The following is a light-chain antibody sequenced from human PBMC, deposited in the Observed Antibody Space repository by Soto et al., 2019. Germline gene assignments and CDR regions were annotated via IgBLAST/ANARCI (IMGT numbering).Light chain of an antibody. Sequence: QSVLTQPPSASGTPGEGVTVSCSGSSWNIGSNTVTWYQQLPGTPPILLLYSNNLRSSGVPDRFPGSRSGTSASLAISGLQSEDEADYYCATSDDRLNGSAFGSGTQAPVL. V-gene: IGLV1-44*01. J-gene: IGLJ6*01. CDR1: SWNIGSNT. CDR3: ATSDDRLNGSA. CDR2: SNN.